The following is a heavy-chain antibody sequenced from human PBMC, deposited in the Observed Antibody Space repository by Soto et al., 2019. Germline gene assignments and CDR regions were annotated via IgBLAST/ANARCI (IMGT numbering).Heavy chain of an antibody. J-gene: IGHJ4*02. CDR1: GVSISSYY. CDR3: ARSQYNWNYGDVHFDY. Sequence: SETLSLTCTVSGVSISSYYWSWIRQPAGKGLEWIGHIYTTGSTNYNPSLKSRGTMSVDTSKNQFSLKLSSVTAADTAVYYCARSQYNWNYGDVHFDYWGQGTLVTVSS. D-gene: IGHD1-7*01. CDR2: IYTTGST. V-gene: IGHV4-4*07.